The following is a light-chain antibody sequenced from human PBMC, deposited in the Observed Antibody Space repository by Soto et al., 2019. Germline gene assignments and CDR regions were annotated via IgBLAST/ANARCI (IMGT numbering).Light chain of an antibody. Sequence: EMVMTQSPATLSVSPGERATLSCRASQSVSSNLAWYQQKPGQAPRLLIYGASTRDVGIPDRFSGSGSGTEFTLTISSLQSEDFAVYYCQQYKNWPPITFGQGTKGDIK. CDR3: QQYKNWPPIT. CDR2: GAS. V-gene: IGKV3D-15*01. CDR1: QSVSSN. J-gene: IGKJ1*01.